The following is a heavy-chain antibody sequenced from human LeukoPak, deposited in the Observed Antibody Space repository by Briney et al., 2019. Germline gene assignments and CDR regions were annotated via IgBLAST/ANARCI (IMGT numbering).Heavy chain of an antibody. CDR3: ARARGLTGFQSPHYYYYGMDV. Sequence: PSETLSLTCAVYGGSFSGYYWSWIRQPPGKGLEWIGEINHSGSTNCNPSLKSRVTISVDTSKNQFSLKLSSVTAADTAVYYCARARGLTGFQSPHYYYYGMDVWGQGTTVTVSS. D-gene: IGHD3-9*01. CDR1: GGSFSGYY. V-gene: IGHV4-34*01. CDR2: INHSGST. J-gene: IGHJ6*02.